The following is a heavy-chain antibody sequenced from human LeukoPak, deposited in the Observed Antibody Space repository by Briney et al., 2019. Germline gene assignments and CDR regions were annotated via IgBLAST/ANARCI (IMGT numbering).Heavy chain of an antibody. J-gene: IGHJ1*01. CDR2: IYPGDSDT. CDR3: AAVDTAMVGYFQH. D-gene: IGHD5-18*01. V-gene: IGHV5-51*01. CDR1: GHSFTSYW. Sequence: GESLKISFKGSGHSFTSYWIGWVRQMPGKGLEWMGIIYPGDSDTRYSPSFQGQVTISADKSISTAYLQWSSLKASDTAMYYCAAVDTAMVGYFQHWGQGTLVTVSS.